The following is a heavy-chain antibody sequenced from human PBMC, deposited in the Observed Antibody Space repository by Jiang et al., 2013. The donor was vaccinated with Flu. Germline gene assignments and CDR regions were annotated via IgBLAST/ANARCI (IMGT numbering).Heavy chain of an antibody. CDR1: GYTFTSYA. V-gene: IGHV7-4-1*02. J-gene: IGHJ3*02. CDR3: TRVKFSTWYSDTFDI. CDR2: ISTSNGSP. Sequence: QSGSELKKPGASVKVSCEASGYTFTSYAINWVRQAPGRGLEWMGWISTSNGSPTYAQGFTGRFLFSLDTSVSTAYLQISGLKAEDTAVYYCTRVKFSTWYSDTFDIWGRRTMVTVSS. D-gene: IGHD6-13*01.